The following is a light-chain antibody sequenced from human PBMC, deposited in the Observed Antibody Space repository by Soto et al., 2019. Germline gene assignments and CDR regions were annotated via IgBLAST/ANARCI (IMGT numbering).Light chain of an antibody. CDR1: QSVNSN. CDR3: QQYSKWPIT. CDR2: GIS. V-gene: IGKV3-15*01. J-gene: IGKJ5*01. Sequence: EMGRTQSPAILSLSPGESATLSCRASQSVNSNYLAWYQQHPGQPPRLLIYGISTRATGIPARFSGSGSGTEFSLTISSLQSEDFAVYYCQQYSKWPITFGQGTRLEIK.